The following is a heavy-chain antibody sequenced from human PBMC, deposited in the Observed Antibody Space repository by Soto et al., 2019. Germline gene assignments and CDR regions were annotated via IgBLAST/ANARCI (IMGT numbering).Heavy chain of an antibody. CDR2: INPSGGST. V-gene: IGHV1-46*01. CDR1: GYTFTSYY. Sequence: QVQLVQSGAEVKKPGASVKVSCKASGYTFTSYYMHWVRQAPGQGLEWMGIINPSGGSTSYAQKFQGRVTMTRDTSTSTVYMELSSLRSEDTAVYYCAREVIVATDPAYYYYGMDVWGQGTMVTVSS. J-gene: IGHJ6*02. CDR3: AREVIVATDPAYYYYGMDV. D-gene: IGHD5-12*01.